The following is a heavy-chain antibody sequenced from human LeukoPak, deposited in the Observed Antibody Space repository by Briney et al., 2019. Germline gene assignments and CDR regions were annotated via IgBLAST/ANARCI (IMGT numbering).Heavy chain of an antibody. CDR2: IYYSGST. CDR1: GGSFSGYY. V-gene: IGHV4-59*12. CDR3: ARAREDYVWGSYPVDY. Sequence: SGTLSLTCAVYGGSFSGYYWSWIRQPPGKGLEWIGYIYYSGSTNYNPSLKSRVTISVDTSKNQFSLKLSSVTAADTAVYYCARAREDYVWGSYPVDYWGQGTLVTVSS. J-gene: IGHJ4*02. D-gene: IGHD3-16*02.